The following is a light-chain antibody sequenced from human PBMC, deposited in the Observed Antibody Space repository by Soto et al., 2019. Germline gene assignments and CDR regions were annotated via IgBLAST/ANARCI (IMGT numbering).Light chain of an antibody. CDR1: RSDNGASNS. CDR3: ISYKTEDTFV. J-gene: IGLJ1*01. CDR2: EAT. Sequence: QSARSQPASGSGSPGHSITISCAGTRSDNGASNSVSWYQHLPGRSPTLIIYEATNRPSGVSERFSGSKAGDTASLTISGLQADEEAEYFCISYKTEDTFVFGSGTKVTVL. V-gene: IGLV2-14*01.